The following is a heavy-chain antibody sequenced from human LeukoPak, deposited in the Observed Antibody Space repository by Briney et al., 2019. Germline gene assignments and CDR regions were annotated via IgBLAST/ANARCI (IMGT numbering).Heavy chain of an antibody. D-gene: IGHD2-15*01. V-gene: IGHV4-34*01. CDR3: ARARGYCSGGSCPPYYYYYMDV. CDR2: INHSGST. J-gene: IGHJ6*03. CDR1: GGSFSGYY. Sequence: SETLSLTCAVYGGSFSGYYWSWISQPPGKGLEWIGEINHSGSTNYNPSLKSRVTISVDTSKNQFSLKLSSVTAADTAVYYCARARGYCSGGSCPPYYYYYMDVWGKGTTVTVSS.